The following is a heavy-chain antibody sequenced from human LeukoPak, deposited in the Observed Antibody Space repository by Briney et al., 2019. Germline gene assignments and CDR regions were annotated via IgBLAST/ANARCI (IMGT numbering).Heavy chain of an antibody. Sequence: PSETLSLTCTVSGGSISSSSYYWGWIRQPPGKGLEWIGSMYYSGSTYYNPSLKSRVTISVDTSKNQFSLNLRSVTAADTAVYYCARGQRLFGYYYYYMDVWGKGSTVTVSS. V-gene: IGHV4-39*07. CDR1: GGSISSSSYY. D-gene: IGHD5-12*01. CDR3: ARGQRLFGYYYYYMDV. J-gene: IGHJ6*03. CDR2: MYYSGST.